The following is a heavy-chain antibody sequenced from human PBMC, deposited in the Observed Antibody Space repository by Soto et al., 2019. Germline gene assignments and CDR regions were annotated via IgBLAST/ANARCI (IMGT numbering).Heavy chain of an antibody. CDR2: IYYSGST. CDR1: GGSISSSSYY. V-gene: IGHV4-39*01. J-gene: IGHJ6*02. CDR3: ARVGSNYVGMEV. Sequence: SETLSLTCTVSGGSISSSSYYWGWIRQPPGKGLEWIGSIYYSGSTYYNPSLKSRVTISVDTSKNQFSLKLSSVTAADTAVYYCARVGSNYVGMEVWGQGTKVTVSS. D-gene: IGHD3-10*01.